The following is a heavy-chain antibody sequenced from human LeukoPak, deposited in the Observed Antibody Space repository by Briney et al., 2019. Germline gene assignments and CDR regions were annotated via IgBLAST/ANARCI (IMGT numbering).Heavy chain of an antibody. Sequence: GGSLRLSCTASVFTVSRNYMLWVRQAPGKGLEWVSLICSNGDTHYADSVKGRFTISRDTSKNTVSLQMNSLRFEDTGMYYCTRDQMNYWGQGTLVTVSS. CDR3: TRDQMNY. D-gene: IGHD5-24*01. CDR1: VFTVSRNY. V-gene: IGHV3-53*01. J-gene: IGHJ4*02. CDR2: ICSNGDT.